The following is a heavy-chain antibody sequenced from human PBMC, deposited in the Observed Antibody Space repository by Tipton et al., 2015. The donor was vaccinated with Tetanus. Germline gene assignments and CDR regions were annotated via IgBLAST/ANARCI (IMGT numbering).Heavy chain of an antibody. V-gene: IGHV3-33*01. CDR3: AREADCSGGSCFSGDFDN. Sequence: SLRLSCAASGFIFSSYGIHWVRQAPGKGLEWVAVSWYDGTDKHYADSGKGRFTISRDNSKNTLYLQMNSLRAEDTAVYYCAREADCSGGSCFSGDFDNWGQGTQVTVSS. CDR2: SWYDGTDK. D-gene: IGHD2-15*01. J-gene: IGHJ4*02. CDR1: GFIFSSYG.